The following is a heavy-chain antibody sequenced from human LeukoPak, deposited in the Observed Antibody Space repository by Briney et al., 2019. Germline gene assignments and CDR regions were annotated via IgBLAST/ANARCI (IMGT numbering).Heavy chain of an antibody. D-gene: IGHD2-2*02. CDR3: ARARVSPGPFGLPKDPQDIVVVPAAIEGRDYFDY. CDR2: IYYSGST. V-gene: IGHV4-59*01. CDR1: GGSISSYY. J-gene: IGHJ4*02. Sequence: SETLSLTCTVSGGSISSYYWSWIRQPPGKGLEWIGYIYYSGSTNYNPSLKSRVTISVDTSKNQFSLKLSSVTAADTAVYYCARARVSPGPFGLPKDPQDIVVVPAAIEGRDYFDYWGQGTLVTVSS.